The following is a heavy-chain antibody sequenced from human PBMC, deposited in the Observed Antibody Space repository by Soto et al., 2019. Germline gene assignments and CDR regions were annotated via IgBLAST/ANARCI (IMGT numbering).Heavy chain of an antibody. CDR3: ARDRLSKVTTPDY. CDR1: GFTFSSYA. CDR2: ISYDGSNK. J-gene: IGHJ4*02. Sequence: QVQLVESGGGVVQPGRSLRLSCAASGFTFSSYAMHWVRQAPGKGLEWVAGISYDGSNKYYADSVKGRFTISRDNSKNTLYLQMNSLRAADTAVYYCARDRLSKVTTPDYWRQGTLVNVSS. V-gene: IGHV3-30-3*01. D-gene: IGHD4-17*01.